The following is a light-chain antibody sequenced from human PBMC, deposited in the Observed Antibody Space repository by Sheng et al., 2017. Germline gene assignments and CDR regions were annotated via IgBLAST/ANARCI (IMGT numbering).Light chain of an antibody. CDR3: QTWGTGIRV. J-gene: IGLJ3*02. CDR1: SGHSSYA. CDR2: LNSDGSH. Sequence: QLVLTQSPSASASLGASVKLTCTLSSGHSSYAIAWHQQQPEKGPRYLMKLNSDGSHSKGDGIPDRFSGSSSGAERYLTISSLQSEDEADYYCQTWGTGIRVFGGGTKADR. V-gene: IGLV4-69*01.